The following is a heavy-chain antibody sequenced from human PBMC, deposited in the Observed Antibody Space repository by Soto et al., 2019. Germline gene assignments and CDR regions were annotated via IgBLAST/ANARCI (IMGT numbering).Heavy chain of an antibody. Sequence: SETLSLTCTVSGGSISSGGYYWSWIRQHPGKGLEWIGYIYYSGSTYYNPSLKSRVTISVDTSKNQFSLKLSSVTAADTAVYYCARDLQGTGIAAAGPCYYYGMDVWGQSTSVTVSS. D-gene: IGHD6-13*01. CDR1: GGSISSGGYY. V-gene: IGHV4-31*03. CDR2: IYYSGST. CDR3: ARDLQGTGIAAAGPCYYYGMDV. J-gene: IGHJ6*02.